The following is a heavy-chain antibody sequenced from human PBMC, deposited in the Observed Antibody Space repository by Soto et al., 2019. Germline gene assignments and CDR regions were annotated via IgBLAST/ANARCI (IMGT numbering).Heavy chain of an antibody. J-gene: IGHJ3*02. D-gene: IGHD3-22*01. CDR3: TKGWGSGSFDAFDI. CDR1: GVTFRIYS. CDR2: IKSKTDGGTT. V-gene: IGHV3-15*01. Sequence: GGSMRLSCAASGVTFRIYSMDWVRQAPGKGLEWVGRIKSKTDGGTTDYAAPVKGRFTISRDDSKNTLYLQMNSLKTEDTAVYYCTKGWGSGSFDAFDIWGPGTMVTVS.